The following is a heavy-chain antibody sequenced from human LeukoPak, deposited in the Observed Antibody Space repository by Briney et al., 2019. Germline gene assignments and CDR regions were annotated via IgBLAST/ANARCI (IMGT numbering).Heavy chain of an antibody. D-gene: IGHD2-2*01. J-gene: IGHJ6*02. V-gene: IGHV1-8*01. Sequence: ASVKVSCKASGYTFTSYDINWVRRATGQGLEWMGWMNPNSGNTGYAQKFQGRVTMTRNTSISTAYMKLSSLRSEDTAVYYCARSDLESAIRYYYGMDVWGQGTTVTVSS. CDR3: ARSDLESAIRYYYGMDV. CDR1: GYTFTSYD. CDR2: MNPNSGNT.